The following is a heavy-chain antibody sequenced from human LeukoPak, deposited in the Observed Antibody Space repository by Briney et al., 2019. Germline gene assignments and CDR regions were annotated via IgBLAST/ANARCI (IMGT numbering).Heavy chain of an antibody. Sequence: GGSLRLSCAASGFTFSSYSMNWVRQAPGKGLEWVSSISSSSSYIYYADSMKGRFTISRDNARSSLYLQMNSLRAEDTAVYYCARVEDVYTSSPCFDYWGQGTLVTVSS. J-gene: IGHJ4*02. V-gene: IGHV3-21*01. CDR1: GFTFSSYS. CDR2: ISSSSSYI. D-gene: IGHD6-6*01. CDR3: ARVEDVYTSSPCFDY.